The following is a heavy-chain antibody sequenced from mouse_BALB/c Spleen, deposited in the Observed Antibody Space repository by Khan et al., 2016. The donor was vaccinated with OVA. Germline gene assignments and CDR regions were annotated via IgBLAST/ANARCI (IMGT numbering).Heavy chain of an antibody. J-gene: IGHJ2*01. CDR1: GYTFTSSV. CDR3: ARNYRYDVYFDS. D-gene: IGHD2-14*01. CDR2: IYPFNDGT. Sequence: EVKLLESGPELVKPGASVKMSCTASGYTFTSSVIHWVRQKSGQGLDWIGYIYPFNDGTKYNEKFEGKATLTSDKSSSTAYMELSSLTSEDSAVYYCARNYRYDVYFDSWGQGTTLTVSS. V-gene: IGHV1S136*01.